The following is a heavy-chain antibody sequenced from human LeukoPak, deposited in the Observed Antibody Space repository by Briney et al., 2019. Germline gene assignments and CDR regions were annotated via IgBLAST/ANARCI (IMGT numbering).Heavy chain of an antibody. CDR3: ARDWHTSSWANFDY. CDR2: INTNTGNP. J-gene: IGHJ4*02. V-gene: IGHV7-4-1*02. D-gene: IGHD6-13*01. CDR1: GYTFSNHA. Sequence: ASVKVSCKASGYTFSNHAMNWVRQAPGQGLEWMGWINTNTGNPTYAQGFTGRFVFSLGTSVSTAYLQISSLKAEDTAVYYCARDWHTSSWANFDYWGQGTLVTVSS.